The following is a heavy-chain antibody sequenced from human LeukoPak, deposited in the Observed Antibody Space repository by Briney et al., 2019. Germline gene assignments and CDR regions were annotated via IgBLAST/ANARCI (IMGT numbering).Heavy chain of an antibody. V-gene: IGHV4-39*01. CDR2: IYYSGST. CDR1: GGSISSSSYY. D-gene: IGHD1-26*01. J-gene: IGHJ4*02. Sequence: KPSETLSLTCTVSGGSISSSSYYWGWIRQPPGKGLEWIGSIYYSGSTYYNPSLKSRVTISVDTSKNQFYLKLSSVTAADTAVYYCARDNSGSYLPFDYWGQGTLVTVSS. CDR3: ARDNSGSYLPFDY.